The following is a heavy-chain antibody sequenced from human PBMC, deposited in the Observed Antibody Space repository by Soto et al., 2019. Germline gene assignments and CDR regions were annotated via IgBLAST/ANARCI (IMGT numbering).Heavy chain of an antibody. CDR3: AKSFSSNWYDYFNS. Sequence: RGSLRLSCVASGFGLIDFAMSWVRQSPGKGLQWLSAISGSGSDTYYADSVKGRFTISRDPSKNTLYLQMNSLRAEDTALYYCAKSFSSNWYDYFNSWGQGSLVTVSS. D-gene: IGHD6-13*01. CDR2: ISGSGSDT. J-gene: IGHJ4*02. V-gene: IGHV3-23*01. CDR1: GFGLIDFA.